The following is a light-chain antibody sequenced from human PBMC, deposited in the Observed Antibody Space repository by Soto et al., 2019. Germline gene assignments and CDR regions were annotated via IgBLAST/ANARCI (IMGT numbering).Light chain of an antibody. Sequence: SYELTQPPSVSVAPGKTARITCGGNNIGSKGVHWYQQKPGQAPVLVIYYNTDRPSGIPERFSGSNSGNTATLTISRVEAGDEVDYYCQVWDSSNDHVIFGGGTKLTVL. CDR3: QVWDSSNDHVI. V-gene: IGLV3-21*04. CDR1: NIGSKG. CDR2: YNT. J-gene: IGLJ2*01.